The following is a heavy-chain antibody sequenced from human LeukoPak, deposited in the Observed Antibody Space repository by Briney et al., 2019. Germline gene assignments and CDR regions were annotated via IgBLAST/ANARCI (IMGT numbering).Heavy chain of an antibody. CDR1: GFTFSSYS. D-gene: IGHD3-22*01. Sequence: GGSLRLSCAASGFTFSSYSMNWVRQAPGKGLEWVSSISSSSSYIYYADSVKGRFTIYRDNAKNSLYLQMNSLRAEDTTVYYCARTSDTSGRLYWYFDLWGRGTLVTVSS. J-gene: IGHJ2*01. V-gene: IGHV3-21*01. CDR2: ISSSSSYI. CDR3: ARTSDTSGRLYWYFDL.